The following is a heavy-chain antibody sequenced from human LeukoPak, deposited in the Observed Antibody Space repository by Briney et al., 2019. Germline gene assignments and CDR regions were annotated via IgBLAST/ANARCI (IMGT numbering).Heavy chain of an antibody. D-gene: IGHD1-26*01. CDR3: AKDSGSYSLGEYFEH. Sequence: PGGSLRLSCAASGFTVSSNYMSWVRQAPGKGLEWVSVIYSGGSTYYADSVKGRFTISRDNSKNTLYLQMNSLGAEDTAVYYCAKDSGSYSLGEYFEHWGQGSLVTVSS. CDR2: IYSGGST. J-gene: IGHJ1*01. V-gene: IGHV3-53*01. CDR1: GFTVSSNY.